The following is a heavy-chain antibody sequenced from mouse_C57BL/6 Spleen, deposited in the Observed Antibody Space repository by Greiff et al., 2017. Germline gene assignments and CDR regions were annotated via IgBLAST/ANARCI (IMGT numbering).Heavy chain of an antibody. D-gene: IGHD2-4*01. CDR2: ISSGGDYI. V-gene: IGHV5-9-1*02. CDR1: GFTFSSYA. Sequence: EVKLVESGEGLVKPGGSLKLSCAASGFTFSSYAMSWVRQTPEKRLEWVAYISSGGDYIYYADTVKGRFTISRDNARNTLYLQMSSLKSEDTAMYYCTRDWGSTMITTGYFDYWGQGTTLTVSS. J-gene: IGHJ2*01. CDR3: TRDWGSTMITTGYFDY.